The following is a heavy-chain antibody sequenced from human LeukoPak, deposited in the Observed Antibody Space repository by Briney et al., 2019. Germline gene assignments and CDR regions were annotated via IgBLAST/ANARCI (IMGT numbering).Heavy chain of an antibody. J-gene: IGHJ3*02. CDR3: AKARDTYDYPEDAFDI. CDR1: GFTFSSYG. CDR2: ISYDGSNK. Sequence: TGGSLRLSCAASGFTFSSYGMHWVRQAPGKRLEWVALISYDGSNKYYADSVKGRFTISRDNSKNTLYLQVNSLRAEDTAVYYCAKARDTYDYPEDAFDIWGQGTMVTVSS. D-gene: IGHD3-16*01. V-gene: IGHV3-30*18.